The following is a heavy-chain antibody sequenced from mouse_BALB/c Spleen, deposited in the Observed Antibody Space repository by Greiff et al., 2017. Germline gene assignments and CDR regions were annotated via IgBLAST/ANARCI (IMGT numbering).Heavy chain of an antibody. V-gene: IGHV3-2*02. CDR1: GYSITSDYA. CDR3: AKGPYGNYLFAY. D-gene: IGHD2-1*01. CDR2: ISYSGST. J-gene: IGHJ3*01. Sequence: EVQLQQSGPGLVKPSQSLSLTCTVTGYSITSDYAWNWIRQFPGNKLEWMGYISYSGSTSYNPSLKSRISITRDTSKNQFFLQLNSVTTEDTATYYCAKGPYGNYLFAYWGQGTLVTVSA.